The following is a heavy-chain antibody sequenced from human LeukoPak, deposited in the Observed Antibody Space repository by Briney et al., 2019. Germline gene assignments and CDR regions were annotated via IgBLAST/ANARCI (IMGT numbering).Heavy chain of an antibody. D-gene: IGHD6-19*01. J-gene: IGHJ4*02. Sequence: GGSLRLSCAASGFTFSSYGMHWVRQAPGKGLEWVAFIRNDGNNKYYADSVKGRFTISRDNSKNTMFLEMNSLRGEDTAVYYCAKGRRAVAATYYFDYWGQGTLVTVSS. CDR1: GFTFSSYG. CDR2: IRNDGNNK. V-gene: IGHV3-30*02. CDR3: AKGRRAVAATYYFDY.